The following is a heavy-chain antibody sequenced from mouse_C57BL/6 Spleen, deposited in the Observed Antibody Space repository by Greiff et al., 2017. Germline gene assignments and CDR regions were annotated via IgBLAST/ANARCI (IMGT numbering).Heavy chain of an antibody. CDR2: IDPETGGT. CDR1: GYTFTDYE. V-gene: IGHV1-15*01. D-gene: IGHD1-1*01. Sequence: VQRVESGAELVRPGASVTLSCKASGYTFTDYEMHWVKQTPVHGLEWIGAIDPETGGTAYNQKFKGKAILTADKSSSTAYMELRSLTSEDSAVYYCTRFITTVVAWYFDVWGTGTTVTVSS. J-gene: IGHJ1*03. CDR3: TRFITTVVAWYFDV.